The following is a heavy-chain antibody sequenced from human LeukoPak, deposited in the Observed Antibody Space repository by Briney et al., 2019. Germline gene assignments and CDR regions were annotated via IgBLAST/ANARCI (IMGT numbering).Heavy chain of an antibody. Sequence: ASVKVSCKASGYTFTSYDINWVRQATGQGLEWMGWTNPNSGNTGYAQKFQGRVTITRNTSISTAYMELSSLRSEDTAVYYCARVSRDGYNYDYWGQGTLVTVSS. D-gene: IGHD5-24*01. CDR1: GYTFTSYD. CDR3: ARVSRDGYNYDY. V-gene: IGHV1-8*03. CDR2: TNPNSGNT. J-gene: IGHJ4*02.